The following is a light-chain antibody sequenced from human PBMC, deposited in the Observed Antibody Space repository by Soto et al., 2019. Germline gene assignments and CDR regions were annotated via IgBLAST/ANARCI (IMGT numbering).Light chain of an antibody. J-gene: IGKJ5*01. Sequence: DIHMTQSPSTLSASVGDRVTITCRASQSISSWLAWYQQKPVKAPKLLXYAASSLQSGVPSRFSGSGSGTDFTLTISSLQHEDFATYYCQQSYSTHSITFGQGTRLEI. V-gene: IGKV1-39*01. CDR1: QSISSW. CDR3: QQSYSTHSIT. CDR2: AAS.